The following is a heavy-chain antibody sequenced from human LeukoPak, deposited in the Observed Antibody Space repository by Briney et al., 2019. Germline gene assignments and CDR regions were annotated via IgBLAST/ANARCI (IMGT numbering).Heavy chain of an antibody. D-gene: IGHD5-24*01. V-gene: IGHV4-59*01. CDR1: GGSISNYY. J-gene: IGHJ4*02. CDR3: ARQREYYFDY. CDR2: INYSGSI. Sequence: SETLSLTCTVSGGSISNYYWSWIRQPPGKGLEWIGYINYSGSINYNPSLKSRVTISVDTSKNQFSLNLSSVTAADTAVYYCARQREYYFDYWGQGTLVTVSS.